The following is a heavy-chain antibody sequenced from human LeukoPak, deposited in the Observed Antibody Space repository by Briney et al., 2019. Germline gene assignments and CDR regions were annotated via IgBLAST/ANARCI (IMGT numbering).Heavy chain of an antibody. J-gene: IGHJ4*02. CDR3: ARAVLRNSSGWQRRFPRDY. CDR2: INHSGST. CDR1: GGSFSGYY. Sequence: SETLSLTCAVYGGSFSGYYWSWIRQPPGKGLEWIGEINHSGSTNYNPSLKSRVTISVGTSKNQFSLKLSSVTAADTAVYYCARAVLRNSSGWQRRFPRDYWGQGTLVTVSS. D-gene: IGHD6-19*01. V-gene: IGHV4-34*01.